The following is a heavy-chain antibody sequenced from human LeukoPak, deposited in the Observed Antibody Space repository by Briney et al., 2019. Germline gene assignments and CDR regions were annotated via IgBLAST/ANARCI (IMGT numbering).Heavy chain of an antibody. CDR2: TSHDESNN. CDR3: ARSRLGLWLSVIDY. J-gene: IGHJ4*01. Sequence: GGSLRLSCEASGFTFNLFSMHWIRQTPGKGLEWVSATSHDESNNLYADSVKGRFTISRDNSRDTVYLQMNNLRLDDAGTYYCARSRLGLWLSVIDYWGQGSLVTVSA. V-gene: IGHV3-30*03. CDR1: GFTFNLFS. D-gene: IGHD3-9*01.